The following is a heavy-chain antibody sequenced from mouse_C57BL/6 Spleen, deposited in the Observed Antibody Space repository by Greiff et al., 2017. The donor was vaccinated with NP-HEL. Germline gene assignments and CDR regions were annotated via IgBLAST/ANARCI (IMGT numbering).Heavy chain of an antibody. CDR3: ARSRGAQATLWFAY. V-gene: IGHV1-53*01. J-gene: IGHJ3*01. D-gene: IGHD3-2*02. Sequence: QVQLKQPGTELVKPGASVKLSCKASGYTFTSYWMHWVKQRPGQGLEWIGNINPSNGGTNYNEKFKSKATLTVDKSSSTAYMQLISLTSEDSAVCYCARSRGAQATLWFAYWGQGTLVTVSA. CDR1: GYTFTSYW. CDR2: INPSNGGT.